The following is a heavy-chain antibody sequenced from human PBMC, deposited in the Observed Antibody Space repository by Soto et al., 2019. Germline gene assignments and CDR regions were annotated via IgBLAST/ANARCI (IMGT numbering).Heavy chain of an antibody. D-gene: IGHD6-13*01. V-gene: IGHV3-23*01. J-gene: IGHJ6*02. CDR2: ISGSGGST. Sequence: GGSLRLSCAASGFTFSSYAMSWVRQAPGKGLEWVSAISGSGGSTYYADSVKGRFTISRDNSKNTLYLQMNSLRAEDTAVYYCARVGAAAAASFQFYYGMDVWGQGTTVTVSS. CDR1: GFTFSSYA. CDR3: ARVGAAAAASFQFYYGMDV.